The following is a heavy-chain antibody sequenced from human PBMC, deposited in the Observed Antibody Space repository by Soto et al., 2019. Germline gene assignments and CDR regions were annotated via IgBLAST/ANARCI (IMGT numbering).Heavy chain of an antibody. J-gene: IGHJ4*02. CDR2: IYYSGST. CDR1: GGSISSYY. V-gene: IGHV4-59*01. Sequence: SETLSLTCTVSGGSISSYYWSWIRQPPGKGLEWIGYIYYSGSTNYNPSLKSRVTISVDTSKNQFSLKLSSVTAADTAVYYCARFGDDFWSGYQIHDYWGQGTLVTVSS. D-gene: IGHD3-3*01. CDR3: ARFGDDFWSGYQIHDY.